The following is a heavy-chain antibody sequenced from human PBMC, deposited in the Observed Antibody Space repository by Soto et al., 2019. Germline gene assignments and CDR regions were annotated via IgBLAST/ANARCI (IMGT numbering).Heavy chain of an antibody. CDR3: ATDLRKYYDFWSGYYTVGY. CDR2: FDPEDGET. D-gene: IGHD3-3*01. V-gene: IGHV1-24*01. CDR1: GYTLTELS. Sequence: ASVKVSCKVSGYTLTELSMHWVRQAPGKGLEWMGGFDPEDGETIYAQKFQGRVTMTEDTSTDTAYMELSSLRSEDTAVYYCATDLRKYYDFWSGYYTVGYWGQGTLVTVSS. J-gene: IGHJ4*02.